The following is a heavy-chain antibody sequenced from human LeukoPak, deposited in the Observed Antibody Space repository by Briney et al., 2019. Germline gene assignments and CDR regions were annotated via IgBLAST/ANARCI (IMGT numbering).Heavy chain of an antibody. CDR2: IDPSDSYT. CDR3: VRHRDGDDYFFDY. V-gene: IGHV5-10-1*01. D-gene: IGHD5-24*01. Sequence: PGESLKISCKGSGYRFISYWISWVRQMPGKGLEWMGWIDPSDSYTNYSPSFQGHVTISADKSVSTAYLQWSSLKASDTAMYYCVRHRDGDDYFFDYWGQGTLVTVSS. J-gene: IGHJ4*02. CDR1: GYRFISYW.